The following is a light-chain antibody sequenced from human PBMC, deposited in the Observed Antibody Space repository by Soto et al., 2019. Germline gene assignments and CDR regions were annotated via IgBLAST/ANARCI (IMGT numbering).Light chain of an antibody. J-gene: IGKJ5*01. CDR3: QQSSNWPHIN. Sequence: EIVFTHSPATLSLSPGEGANLSCRASQSVSSYLAWYQQKPGQAPRLLIYDASNRATGIPARFSGSGSGTDFTPTISSLEPEDFAVYYCQQSSNWPHINCGQGKRRAIK. V-gene: IGKV3-11*01. CDR2: DAS. CDR1: QSVSSY.